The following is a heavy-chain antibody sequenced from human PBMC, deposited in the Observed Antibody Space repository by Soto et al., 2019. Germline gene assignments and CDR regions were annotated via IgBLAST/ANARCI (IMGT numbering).Heavy chain of an antibody. V-gene: IGHV4-30-2*01. D-gene: IGHD7-27*01. J-gene: IGHJ4*02. CDR3: SRSPPEPDVTWGYFNS. CDR2: IYQNGSS. CDR1: GGSINGSGYC. Sequence: ASETLWFTCVVCGGSINGSGYCRSRIRHPPGKSLQSIEHIYQNGSSTYAPSLTTRATLSMDRSKNEFSLKLRSVTAADTAVYFCSRSPPEPDVTWGYFNSCGGGGLVTFSA.